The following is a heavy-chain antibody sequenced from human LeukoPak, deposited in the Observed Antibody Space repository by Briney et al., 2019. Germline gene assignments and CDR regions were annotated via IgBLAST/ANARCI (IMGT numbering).Heavy chain of an antibody. CDR1: GFSFSSYS. CDR2: ISSSSSYI. V-gene: IGHV3-21*01. J-gene: IGHJ4*02. D-gene: IGHD6-13*01. CDR3: ARGGIAAATSFDY. Sequence: GGALRLSCAASGFSFSSYSMNWVRQAPGKGLELVSSISSSSSYIYYADSVKGRFTICRDNAKNSLYLQMNSLRAEDTAVYYCARGGIAAATSFDYWGQGTLVTVSS.